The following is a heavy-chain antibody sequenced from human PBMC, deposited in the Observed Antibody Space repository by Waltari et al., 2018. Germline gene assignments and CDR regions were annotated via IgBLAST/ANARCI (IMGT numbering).Heavy chain of an antibody. CDR3: ARGQHYYDSSNAFDI. V-gene: IGHV4-59*01. CDR2: IDYSGRP. J-gene: IGHJ3*02. D-gene: IGHD3-22*01. Sequence: QVQLQESGPGLVKPSETLSLTCTVSGGSISSYYWSWIRPPPGKGMEWIGYIDYSGRPNSNPSVKSRVTISVDTSKNQFSLKLSSVTAADTAVYYCARGQHYYDSSNAFDIWGQGTMVTVSS. CDR1: GGSISSYY.